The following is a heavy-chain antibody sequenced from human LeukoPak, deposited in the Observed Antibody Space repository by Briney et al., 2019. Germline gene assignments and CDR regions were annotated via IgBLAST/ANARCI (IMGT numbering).Heavy chain of an antibody. CDR1: GFTFRYYN. CDR2: ISSSSSYI. D-gene: IGHD3-10*01. CDR3: AAPSDYYGSGSSTTNYYYMDV. Sequence: GGSLRLSCVASGFTFRYYNMNWVRQSPGKGLEWVSSISSSSSYIYYADSVKGRFTISRDNVKNSLYLQMNSLRAEDTAVYYCAAPSDYYGSGSSTTNYYYMDVWGKGTTVTISS. V-gene: IGHV3-21*01. J-gene: IGHJ6*03.